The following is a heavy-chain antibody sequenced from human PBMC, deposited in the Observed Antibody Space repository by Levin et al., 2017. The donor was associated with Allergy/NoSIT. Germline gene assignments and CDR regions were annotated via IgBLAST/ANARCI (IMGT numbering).Heavy chain of an antibody. CDR2: ISGSGGST. D-gene: IGHD3-10*01. CDR1: GFTFSSYA. J-gene: IGHJ4*02. CDR3: AKDPRLGFRERPSYYFDY. Sequence: GESLKISCAASGFTFSSYAMSWVRQAPGKGLEWVSAISGSGGSTYYADSVKGRFTISRDNSKNTLYLQMNSLRAEDTAVYYCAKDPRLGFRERPSYYFDYWGQGTLVTVSS. V-gene: IGHV3-23*01.